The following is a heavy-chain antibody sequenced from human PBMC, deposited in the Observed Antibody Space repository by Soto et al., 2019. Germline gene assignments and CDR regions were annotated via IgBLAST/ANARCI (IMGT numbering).Heavy chain of an antibody. CDR2: INPSGGST. J-gene: IGHJ3*02. Sequence: ASVKVSCKASGYTFTSYYMHWVRQAPGQGLEWMGIINPSGGSTSYAQKFQGRVTMTRDTSTSTVYMELSSLRSEDTAVYYCARGGDPRDYGGDRRAFDIWGQGTMVTVSS. CDR1: GYTFTSYY. V-gene: IGHV1-46*01. D-gene: IGHD4-17*01. CDR3: ARGGDPRDYGGDRRAFDI.